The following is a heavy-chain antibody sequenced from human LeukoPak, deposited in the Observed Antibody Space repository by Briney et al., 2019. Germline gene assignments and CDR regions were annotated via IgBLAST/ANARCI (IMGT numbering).Heavy chain of an antibody. Sequence: GGSLRLSCAASGFTFSSYAMHWVRQAPGKGLEWVAVISYDGSNKYYADSVKGRFTISRDNAKNSLYLQMNSLRAEDTAVYYCASTYCSSTSCHDRFFDYWGQGTLVTVSS. D-gene: IGHD2-2*01. CDR1: GFTFSSYA. J-gene: IGHJ4*02. V-gene: IGHV3-30-3*01. CDR2: ISYDGSNK. CDR3: ASTYCSSTSCHDRFFDY.